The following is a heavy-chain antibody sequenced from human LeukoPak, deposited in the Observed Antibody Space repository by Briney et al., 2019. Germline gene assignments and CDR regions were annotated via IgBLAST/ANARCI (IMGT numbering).Heavy chain of an antibody. D-gene: IGHD3-9*01. V-gene: IGHV4-34*01. CDR1: GGSFSGYY. CDR3: ARGYDIIYYFDY. Sequence: SETLPLTCAVYGGSFSGYYWSWIRQPPGKGLEWIGEINHSGSTNYNPSLKSRVTISVDTSKNQFSLKLSSVTAADTAVYYCARGYDIIYYFDYWGQGTLVTVSS. J-gene: IGHJ4*02. CDR2: INHSGST.